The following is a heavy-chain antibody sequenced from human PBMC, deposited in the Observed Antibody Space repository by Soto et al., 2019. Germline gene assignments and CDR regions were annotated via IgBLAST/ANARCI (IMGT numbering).Heavy chain of an antibody. CDR2: FDPEDGET. Sequence: ASVKVSCTASGGTLSTYTSSWVRQAPGKGLEWMGGFDPEDGETIYAQKFQGRVTMTEDTSTDTAYMELSSLRSEDTAVYYCATDGYYYGSGSYYPHWGQGTLVTVSS. CDR3: ATDGYYYGSGSYYPH. D-gene: IGHD3-10*01. J-gene: IGHJ4*02. CDR1: GGTLSTYT. V-gene: IGHV1-24*01.